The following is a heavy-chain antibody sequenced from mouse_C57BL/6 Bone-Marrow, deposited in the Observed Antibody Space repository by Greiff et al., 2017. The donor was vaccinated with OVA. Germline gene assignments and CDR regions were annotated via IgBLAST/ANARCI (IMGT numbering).Heavy chain of an antibody. Sequence: QLQQSGAELVRPGASVKLSCTASGFNIKDDYMHWVKQRPEQGLEWIGWIDPENGDTEYASKFQGKATITADTSSNTAYLQLSSLTSEDTAVYYCTRQGYYGSSPDWGQGTTLTVSS. CDR2: IDPENGDT. D-gene: IGHD1-1*01. V-gene: IGHV14-4*01. J-gene: IGHJ2*01. CDR1: GFNIKDDY. CDR3: TRQGYYGSSPD.